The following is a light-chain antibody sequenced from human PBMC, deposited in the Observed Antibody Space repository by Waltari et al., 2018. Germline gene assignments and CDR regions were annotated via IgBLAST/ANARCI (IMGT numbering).Light chain of an antibody. J-gene: IGKJ1*01. Sequence: LTQSPGPLSLSPGERATLSCRASQNIVTYLVWYQQKPGQPPRLLIYAASRRATGVPDRFSGSGSGTDFSLTISRLEPEDFAVYYCQNHERLPATFGQGTRVEIK. CDR1: QNIVTY. CDR3: QNHERLPAT. CDR2: AAS. V-gene: IGKV3-20*01.